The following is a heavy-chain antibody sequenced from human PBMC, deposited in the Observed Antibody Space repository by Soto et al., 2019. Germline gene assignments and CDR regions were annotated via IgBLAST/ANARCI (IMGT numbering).Heavy chain of an antibody. CDR2: IIPIFGTA. Sequence: QVQLVQSGAEVKKPGSSVKVSCKASGGTFSSYAISWVRQAPGQGLEWMGGIIPIFGTANYAQKFQGRVTITADESTQTAYMALSSLRAEDTAVYYCARDFEAYGGVCSGGSCHQNWFDPWGQGTLVTVSS. V-gene: IGHV1-69*01. CDR1: GGTFSSYA. J-gene: IGHJ5*02. D-gene: IGHD2-15*01. CDR3: ARDFEAYGGVCSGGSCHQNWFDP.